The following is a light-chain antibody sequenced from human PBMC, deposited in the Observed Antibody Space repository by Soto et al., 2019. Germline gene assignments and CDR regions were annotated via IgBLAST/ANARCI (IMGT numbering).Light chain of an antibody. J-gene: IGKJ1*01. V-gene: IGKV3-15*01. CDR3: QQYHNWPA. CDR1: QSVFSS. Sequence: EFVLTQSPATLSLSPGERATLSCRASQSVFSSLAWYQQKPGQAPRLLIYGAATRATGIPARFSGSGSGTEFTLTINSLQSEDFAVYYCQQYHNWPAFGQGTKVDIK. CDR2: GAA.